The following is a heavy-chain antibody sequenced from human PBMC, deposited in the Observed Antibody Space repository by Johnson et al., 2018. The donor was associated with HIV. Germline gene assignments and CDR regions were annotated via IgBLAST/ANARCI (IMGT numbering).Heavy chain of an antibody. CDR1: GFTFDDYA. Sequence: VLLVESGGGLVQPGGSLRLSCAASGFTFDDYAMHWVRQAPGKGLEWISGISWNSGSIGYADSVKGRFTISRDNAKNSLYLQMNSLRAEDTAVYYFARDEVAGAFDIWGQGTMVTVSS. V-gene: IGHV3-9*01. J-gene: IGHJ3*02. CDR2: ISWNSGSI. CDR3: ARDEVAGAFDI.